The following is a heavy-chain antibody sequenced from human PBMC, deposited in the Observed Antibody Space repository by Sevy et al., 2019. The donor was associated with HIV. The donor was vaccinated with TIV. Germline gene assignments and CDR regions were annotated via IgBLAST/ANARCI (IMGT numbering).Heavy chain of an antibody. D-gene: IGHD6-19*01. CDR3: ARSVAALDFWYFDL. Sequence: SETLSLTCAISGDSVSSNNAAWNWIRQSPSRGLEWLGRTYYKSKWYSHYAVSVKSRMTINPDTSKNQFSLQLNSVTPGDTAVYYCARSVAALDFWYFDLWGRGTLVTVSS. V-gene: IGHV6-1*01. J-gene: IGHJ2*01. CDR2: TYYKSKWYS. CDR1: GDSVSSNNAA.